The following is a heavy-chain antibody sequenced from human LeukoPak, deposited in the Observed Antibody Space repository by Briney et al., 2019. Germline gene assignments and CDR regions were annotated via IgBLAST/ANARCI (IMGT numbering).Heavy chain of an antibody. Sequence: ASVKVSCKASGYTFTGYYMHWVRQAPGQGLEWMGWISAYNGNTNYAQKLQGRVTMTTDTSTSTAYMELRSLRSDDTAVYYCARSLTYYYGSGSLDDAFDIWGQGTMVTVSS. V-gene: IGHV1-18*04. J-gene: IGHJ3*02. CDR1: GYTFTGYY. CDR2: ISAYNGNT. CDR3: ARSLTYYYGSGSLDDAFDI. D-gene: IGHD3-10*01.